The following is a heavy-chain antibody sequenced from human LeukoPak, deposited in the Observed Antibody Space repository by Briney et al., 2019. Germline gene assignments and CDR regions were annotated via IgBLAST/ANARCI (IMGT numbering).Heavy chain of an antibody. CDR2: INGSGDAT. Sequence: GGSLRLSFAVSGFIFDHFAMSWVRQAPGKGLEWVSLINGSGDATKHADSVMGRFTISRDNSKNTLYLQMNSLRAEDTAVYYCAKSDCSSDGCKLLNYWGQGTLVTVSS. CDR3: AKSDCSSDGCKLLNY. J-gene: IGHJ4*02. CDR1: GFIFDHFA. D-gene: IGHD5-24*01. V-gene: IGHV3-23*01.